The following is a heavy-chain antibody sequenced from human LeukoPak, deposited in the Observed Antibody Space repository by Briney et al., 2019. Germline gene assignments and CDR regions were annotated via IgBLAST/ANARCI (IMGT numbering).Heavy chain of an antibody. CDR1: GFIFSSYA. J-gene: IGHJ4*02. Sequence: GGSLRLSCAASGFIFSSYAMSWVRQAPGKGLEWVSTAGHSFGTTYYADSVKGRFIISRDDSKNTVSLQMSSLRAEDTAIYYCVPHPGGNFPGFASWGQGTLVTVSS. CDR3: VPHPGGNFPGFAS. CDR2: AGHSFGTT. V-gene: IGHV3-23*01. D-gene: IGHD1-26*01.